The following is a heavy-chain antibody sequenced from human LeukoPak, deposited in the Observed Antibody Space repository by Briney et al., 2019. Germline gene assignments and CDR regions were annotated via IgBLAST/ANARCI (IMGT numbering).Heavy chain of an antibody. CDR2: ISGSGGST. CDR3: AKVKITMVRGVIISHDAFDI. D-gene: IGHD3-10*01. V-gene: IGHV3-23*01. J-gene: IGHJ3*02. Sequence: GGSLRLSCAASGFTFSSYAMSWVRQAPGKGLEWVSAISGSGGSTYYADSVKGRFTISRDNSKNTLYLQMNSLRAEDTAVYYCAKVKITMVRGVIISHDAFDIWGQGTMVTVSS. CDR1: GFTFSSYA.